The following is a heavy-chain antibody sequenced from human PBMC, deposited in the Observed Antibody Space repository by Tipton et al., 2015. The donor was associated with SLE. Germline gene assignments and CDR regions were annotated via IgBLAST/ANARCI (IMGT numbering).Heavy chain of an antibody. CDR1: GGSITSNNW. D-gene: IGHD3-3*02. CDR3: ARGIVVVAVTPNWWYFDL. Sequence: SLRLSCEVSGGSITSNNWWSWLRQSPGKGLEWIGDVWHTGTTNYNPSLKSRLTVSVDKSKNHFSLNLTSVTAADSAVYYCARGIVVVAVTPNWWYFDLWGRRTRVTVSS. J-gene: IGHJ2*01. V-gene: IGHV4-4*02. CDR2: VWHTGTT.